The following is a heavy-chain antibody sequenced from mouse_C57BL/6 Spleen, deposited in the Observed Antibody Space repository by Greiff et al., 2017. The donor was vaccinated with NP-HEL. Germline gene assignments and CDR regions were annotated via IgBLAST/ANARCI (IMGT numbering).Heavy chain of an antibody. D-gene: IGHD1-1*01. Sequence: EVQLKQSGAELVRPGASVKLSCTASGFNIKDYYMHWVKQRPEQGLEWIGRIDPEDGDTEYAPEFQGKATMTADTSSNTAFLQLSSLTSEDTAVYYCTRYYYGSSPDWYFDVWGTGTTVTVSS. CDR2: IDPEDGDT. CDR1: GFNIKDYY. J-gene: IGHJ1*03. V-gene: IGHV14-1*01. CDR3: TRYYYGSSPDWYFDV.